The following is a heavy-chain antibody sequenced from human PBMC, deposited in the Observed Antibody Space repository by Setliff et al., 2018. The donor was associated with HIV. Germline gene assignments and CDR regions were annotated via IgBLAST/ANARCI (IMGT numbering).Heavy chain of an antibody. D-gene: IGHD6-19*01. V-gene: IGHV4-61*09. CDR2: IHTSGNA. J-gene: IGHJ4*02. Sequence: SSETLSLTCTVSGGSISSGTYFWSWIRQPAGKGLEWIGHIHTSGNANYNPSLNSRVTISVDTSKSHFSLKLSSVTAADTAVYYCARSLLPSITVAGTIGYWGQGSLVTVSS. CDR1: GGSISSGTYF. CDR3: ARSLLPSITVAGTIGY.